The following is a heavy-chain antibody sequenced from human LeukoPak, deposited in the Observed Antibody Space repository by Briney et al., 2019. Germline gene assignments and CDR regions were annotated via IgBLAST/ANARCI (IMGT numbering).Heavy chain of an antibody. V-gene: IGHV3-30*03. J-gene: IGHJ4*02. CDR1: GFTFSSYG. D-gene: IGHD3-22*01. Sequence: GGSLRLSCAASGFTFSSYGMHWVRQAPGKGLEWVAVISYDGSNKYYADSVKGRFTISRDNSKNTLYLQMNSLRSEDTAVYYCAREEYYYDSSLPLFDYWGQGTLVTVSS. CDR2: ISYDGSNK. CDR3: AREEYYYDSSLPLFDY.